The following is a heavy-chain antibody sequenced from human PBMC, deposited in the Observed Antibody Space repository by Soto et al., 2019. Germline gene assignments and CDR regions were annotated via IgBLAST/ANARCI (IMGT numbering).Heavy chain of an antibody. CDR1: GGSISSGGYY. V-gene: IGHV4-31*03. CDR2: IYYSGST. Sequence: PSETLSLTCTVSGGSISSGGYYWSWIRQHPGKGLEWIGYIYYSGSTYYNPSLKSRVTISVDTSKNQFSLKLSSVTAADTAVYYCAREAGCSGGSCRHPRYFDIWGQGTMVTV. J-gene: IGHJ3*02. D-gene: IGHD2-15*01. CDR3: AREAGCSGGSCRHPRYFDI.